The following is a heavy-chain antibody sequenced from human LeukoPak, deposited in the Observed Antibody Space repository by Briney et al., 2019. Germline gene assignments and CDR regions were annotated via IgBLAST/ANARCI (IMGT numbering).Heavy chain of an antibody. CDR2: ISYDGSNK. D-gene: IGHD3-3*01. CDR3: AKGLGSVRYYGMDV. J-gene: IGHJ6*02. V-gene: IGHV3-30*18. CDR1: GFTFSSYG. Sequence: GGSLGLSCAASGFTFSSYGMHWVRQAPGKGLEWVAVISYDGSNKYYADSVKGRFTISRDNSKNTLYLQMNSLRAEDTAVYYCAKGLGSVRYYGMDVWGQGTTVTVSS.